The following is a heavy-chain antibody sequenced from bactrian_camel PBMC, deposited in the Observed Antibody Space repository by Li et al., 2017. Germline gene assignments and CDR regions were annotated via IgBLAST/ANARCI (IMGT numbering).Heavy chain of an antibody. CDR2: IDTAGAP. J-gene: IGHJ4*01. Sequence: VQLVESGGGSVQAGGSLRLSCEVSGSIDGTNCIGWFRQYPGKEREGVAAIDTAGAPTYTYAVAGRFTISKDNAKNTLYLQMDNLQPEDTAVYYCAARPVNTRACVAGGRYEFGYWGQGTQVTVS. D-gene: IGHD1*01. CDR3: AARPVNTRACVAGGRYEFGY. CDR1: GSIDGTNC. V-gene: IGHV3S53*01.